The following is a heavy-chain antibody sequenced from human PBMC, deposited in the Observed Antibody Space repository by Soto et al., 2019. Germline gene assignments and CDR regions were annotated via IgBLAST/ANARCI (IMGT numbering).Heavy chain of an antibody. J-gene: IGHJ4*02. CDR2: IYDSGST. Sequence: SETLSLTCSVSGASVSSGSHYWSWIRQPPGKAPEWIAYIYDSGSTNYNPSLRSRVRISVDTSKNQFSLKLTSVTAADTALHYCARDGYNSYYCDYRGQGALVTVAS. D-gene: IGHD1-1*01. V-gene: IGHV4-61*01. CDR1: GASVSSGSHY. CDR3: ARDGYNSYYCDY.